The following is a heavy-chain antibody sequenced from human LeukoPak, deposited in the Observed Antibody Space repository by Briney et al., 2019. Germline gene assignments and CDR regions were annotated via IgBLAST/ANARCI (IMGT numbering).Heavy chain of an antibody. V-gene: IGHV4-61*02. Sequence: SSQTLSLTCTVSGGSISSGSYYWSWIRQPAGKGLEWIGRIYTSGSTNYNPSLKSRVTISVDTSKNQFSLKLSSVTTADTAVYYCALSFTIFGVVTTDDYWGQGTLVTVSS. CDR1: GGSISSGSYY. J-gene: IGHJ4*02. D-gene: IGHD3-3*01. CDR2: IYTSGST. CDR3: ALSFTIFGVVTTDDY.